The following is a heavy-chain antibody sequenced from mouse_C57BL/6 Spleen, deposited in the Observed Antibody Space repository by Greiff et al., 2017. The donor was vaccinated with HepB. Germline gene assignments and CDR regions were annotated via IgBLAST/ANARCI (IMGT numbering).Heavy chain of an antibody. D-gene: IGHD1-2*01. J-gene: IGHJ4*01. V-gene: IGHV1-20*01. CDR2: INPYNGDT. CDR1: GYSFTGYF. Sequence: VQLKESGPELVKPGDSVKISCKASGYSFTGYFMNWVMQSHGKSLEWIGRINPYNGDTFYNQKFKGKATLTVDKSSSTAHMELRSLTSEDSAVYYCARRDYGLYAMDYWGQGTSVTVSS. CDR3: ARRDYGLYAMDY.